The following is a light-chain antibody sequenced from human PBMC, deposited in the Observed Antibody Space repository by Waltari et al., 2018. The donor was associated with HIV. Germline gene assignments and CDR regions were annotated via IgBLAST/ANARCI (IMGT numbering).Light chain of an antibody. CDR2: DIN. CDR3: QSYDSSLNVI. V-gene: IGLV1-40*01. Sequence: QSVLTQPPSVSGAPGQRVTIPCTGSNSNIGAGYGVHWYQHRPGVAPKLLIYDINNRPSGVPDRFSGSKSGTSASLAITGLQVEDEGDYFCQSYDSSLNVIFGGGTKLTVL. CDR1: NSNIGAGYG. J-gene: IGLJ2*01.